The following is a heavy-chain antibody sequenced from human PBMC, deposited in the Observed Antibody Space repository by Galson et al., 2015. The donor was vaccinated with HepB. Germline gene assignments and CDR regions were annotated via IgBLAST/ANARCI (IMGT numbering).Heavy chain of an antibody. CDR3: ARGGYVVVVGATQNNWFDP. CDR1: GYTFSSYS. Sequence: SVKVSCKASGYTFSSYSITWVRQAPGQGLEWMGRLSPHNRYTNYAQKFQGRVTMTADTSTSTAYMEVRSLRSDDTAAYYCARGGYVVVVGATQNNWFDPWGQGTLVTVSS. D-gene: IGHD2-15*01. V-gene: IGHV1-18*01. CDR2: LSPHNRYT. J-gene: IGHJ5*02.